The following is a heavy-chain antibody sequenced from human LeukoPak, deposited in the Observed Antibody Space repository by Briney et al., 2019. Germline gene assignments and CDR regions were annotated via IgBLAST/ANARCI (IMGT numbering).Heavy chain of an antibody. Sequence: GGSLRLSCTASGFSFGDYGMSWVRQAPGKGLEWIGFIRSKAYGGTSEYAASVKGRFTISRDDSKSIAYLQMNSLKTEDTAVYYCTTHDYYGSGTFDIWGQGTMVTVSS. CDR3: TTHDYYGSGTFDI. J-gene: IGHJ3*02. V-gene: IGHV3-49*04. CDR1: GFSFGDYG. CDR2: IRSKAYGGTS. D-gene: IGHD3-10*01.